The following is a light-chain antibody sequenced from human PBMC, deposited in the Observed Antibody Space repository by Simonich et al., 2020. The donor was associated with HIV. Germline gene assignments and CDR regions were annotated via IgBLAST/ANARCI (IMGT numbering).Light chain of an antibody. CDR1: QSVSST. V-gene: IGKV3-15*01. CDR3: QQYNNWPYT. J-gene: IGKJ2*01. Sequence: EIVMTQSPATLSVSPGERATPSCRASQSVSSTLAWYQQKPGQAPSLLIYGASTRATGIPSSFSGSGSGTEFALTISSLQSEDFAVYYCQQYNNWPYTFGQGTKLEIK. CDR2: GAS.